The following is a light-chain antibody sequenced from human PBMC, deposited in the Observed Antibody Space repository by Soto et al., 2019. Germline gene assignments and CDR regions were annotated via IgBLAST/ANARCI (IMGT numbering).Light chain of an antibody. J-gene: IGKJ1*01. V-gene: IGKV1-5*03. CDR1: QTISSW. CDR2: KAS. Sequence: IQMTKSPSTLSGSVGDRVTITCRASQTISSWLAWYQQKPGKAPKLLIYKASTLKSGVPSRFSGSGSGTEFTLTISSLQPDDFATYYCQHYNSYSGAFGQGTKVDIK. CDR3: QHYNSYSGA.